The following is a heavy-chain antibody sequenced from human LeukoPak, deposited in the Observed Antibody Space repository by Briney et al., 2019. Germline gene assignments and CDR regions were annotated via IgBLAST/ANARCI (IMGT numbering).Heavy chain of an antibody. CDR1: GFTVSRNH. D-gene: IGHD3-22*01. J-gene: IGHJ4*02. CDR2: ISGSGRST. CDR3: AKDFPPYYYDSSGYFLTN. Sequence: GGSLRLACAASGFTVSRNHMSWVRQAPGKGLEWISGISGSGRSTYYADAGKGRFSISRDNSRNTLSLQMNSLRAEDTAVYYCAKDFPPYYYDSSGYFLTNWGQGTLVTVSS. V-gene: IGHV3-23*01.